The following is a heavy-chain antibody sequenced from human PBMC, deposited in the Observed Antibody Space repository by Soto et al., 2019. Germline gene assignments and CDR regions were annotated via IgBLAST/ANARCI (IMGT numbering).Heavy chain of an antibody. CDR2: INGRGNYI. CDR3: VREDGKVGTNSAFDY. J-gene: IGHJ4*02. V-gene: IGHV3-21*01. D-gene: IGHD1-26*01. Sequence: PGGSQGLCVESGVCSIITKTMDWVRQAPGKGLEWVSSINGRGNYIYYAESVKGRFTISRDNAKNSLYLQMDRLRAEDTALYYCVREDGKVGTNSAFDYWGLGALVTVSS. CDR1: VCSIITKT.